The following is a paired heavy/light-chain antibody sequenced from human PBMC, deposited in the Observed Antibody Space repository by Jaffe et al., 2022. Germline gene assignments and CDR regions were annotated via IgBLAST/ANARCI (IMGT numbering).Light chain of an antibody. CDR1: QGISNY. V-gene: IGKV1-27*01. CDR2: AAS. CDR3: QKYNSAPLT. J-gene: IGKJ4*01. Sequence: DIQMTQSPSSLSASVGDRVTITCRASQGISNYLAWYQQKPGKVPKVLIYAASSLQSGVPSRFSGSGSGTDFTLTISSLQPEDVATYYCQKYNSAPLTFGGGTKVEIK.
Heavy chain of an antibody. CDR2: ISGTGGST. CDR3: AKGGSSTRWYHFDY. V-gene: IGHV3-23*01. J-gene: IGHJ4*02. Sequence: EVQLLDSGGGLVQPGGSLRLSCAASGFTFSSYAMSWVRQAPGKGLEWVSAISGTGGSTYYADSVKGRFTISRDNSKNTLYLQMNSLTAEDTAVYYCAKGGSSTRWYHFDYWGQGTLVTVSS. D-gene: IGHD6-13*01. CDR1: GFTFSSYA.